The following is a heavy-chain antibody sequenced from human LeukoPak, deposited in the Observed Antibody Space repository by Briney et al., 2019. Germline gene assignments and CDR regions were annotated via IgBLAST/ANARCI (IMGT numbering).Heavy chain of an antibody. Sequence: GGSLRLSCAASGFTFSTYAMHWVRQAPGKGPEWVAVISFDGSTHYYADSVKGRFTISRDNSENTLYLQMNSLRAEDTAVYYCARDYQRRTDHHDKSGYSHWGQGTLVTVSS. V-gene: IGHV3-30*04. CDR3: ARDYQRRTDHHDKSGYSH. CDR1: GFTFSTYA. J-gene: IGHJ4*02. CDR2: ISFDGSTH. D-gene: IGHD3-22*01.